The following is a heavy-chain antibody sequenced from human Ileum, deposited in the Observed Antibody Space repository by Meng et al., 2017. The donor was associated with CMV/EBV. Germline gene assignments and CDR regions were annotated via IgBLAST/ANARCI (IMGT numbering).Heavy chain of an antibody. D-gene: IGHD1-26*01. CDR3: ARVTGSYAYDF. V-gene: IGHV3-72*01. J-gene: IGHJ4*02. CDR1: GFTLSDHY. CDR2: TRNKANSYTT. Sequence: GSLKISCAASGFTLSDHYMDWVRQVPGKGLEWVGRTRNKANSYTTEYAASVKGRFTISRDDSNNSLYLQMNSLKTEDTAVYHCARVTGSYAYDFWGQGTLVTVSS.